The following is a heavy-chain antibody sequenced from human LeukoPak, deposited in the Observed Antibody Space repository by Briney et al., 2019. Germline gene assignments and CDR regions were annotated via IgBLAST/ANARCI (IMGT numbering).Heavy chain of an antibody. D-gene: IGHD2-2*02. CDR3: ARGLYSYYYMDV. J-gene: IGHJ6*03. CDR2: IIPIFGTA. CDR1: GGTFSSYA. V-gene: IGHV1-69*05. Sequence: ASVKVSCKASGGTFSSYAISWVRQAPGQGLEWMGGIIPIFGTANYAQKFQGRVTITTDESTSTAYMKLSSLRSEDTAVYYCARGLYSYYYMDVWGKGTTVTVSS.